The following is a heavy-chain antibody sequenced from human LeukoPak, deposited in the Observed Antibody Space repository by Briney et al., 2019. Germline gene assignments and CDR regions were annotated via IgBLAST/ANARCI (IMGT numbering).Heavy chain of an antibody. CDR2: INSDGSST. CDR3: ARELGSGYYTFPFQGVDY. V-gene: IGHV3-74*01. J-gene: IGHJ4*02. Sequence: GGSLRLSCAASGFTFSSYWMHWVRQAPGKGLVWVSRINSDGSSTSYADSVKGRFTISRDNAKNTLYLQMNSLRAEDTAVYYCARELGSGYYTFPFQGVDYWGQGTLVTVSS. CDR1: GFTFSSYW. D-gene: IGHD3-3*01.